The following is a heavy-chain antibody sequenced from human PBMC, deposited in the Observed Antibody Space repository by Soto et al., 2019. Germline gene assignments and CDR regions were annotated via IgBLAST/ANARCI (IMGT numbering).Heavy chain of an antibody. CDR2: IKQDGSEK. CDR1: GFTFSSYW. J-gene: IGHJ4*02. Sequence: GGSLRLSCAASGFTFSSYWMSWVRQAPGKGLEWVANIKQDGSEKYYVDSVKGRFTISRDNAKNSLYLQMNSLRAEDTAVYYCAREWDSSSSRYFDYWGQGTLVTVSS. D-gene: IGHD6-6*01. CDR3: AREWDSSSSRYFDY. V-gene: IGHV3-7*01.